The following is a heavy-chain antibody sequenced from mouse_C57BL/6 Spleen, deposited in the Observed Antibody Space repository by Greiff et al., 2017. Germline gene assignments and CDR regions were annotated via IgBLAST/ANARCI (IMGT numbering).Heavy chain of an antibody. J-gene: IGHJ4*01. CDR1: GYTFTSYD. Sequence: QVQLQQSGPELVKPGASVKLSCKASGYTFTSYDINWVKQRPGQGLEWIGWIYPRDGSTKYNEKFKGKATLTVDTSSSTAYMELHSLTSEDSAVYVCARGGYYYGSSYAMDYWGQGTSVTVSS. CDR2: IYPRDGST. D-gene: IGHD1-1*01. CDR3: ARGGYYYGSSYAMDY. V-gene: IGHV1-85*01.